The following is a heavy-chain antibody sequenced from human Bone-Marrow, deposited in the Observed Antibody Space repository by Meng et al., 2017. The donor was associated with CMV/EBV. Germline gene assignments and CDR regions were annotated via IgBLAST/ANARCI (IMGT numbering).Heavy chain of an antibody. CDR3: ARRHYDFWSGYNGFDP. V-gene: IGHV4-34*01. Sequence: SETLSLTCAVYGGSFSGYYWSWIRQPPGKGLEWIGEINHSGGTNYNPSLKSRVTISVDTSKNQFSLKLSSVTAADTAVYYCARRHYDFWSGYNGFDPWGQGTLVTVSS. J-gene: IGHJ5*02. CDR2: INHSGGT. CDR1: GGSFSGYY. D-gene: IGHD3-3*01.